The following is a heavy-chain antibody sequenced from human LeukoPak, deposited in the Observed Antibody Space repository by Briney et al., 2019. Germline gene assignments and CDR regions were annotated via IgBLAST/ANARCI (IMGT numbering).Heavy chain of an antibody. Sequence: SETLSLTCAVSGDSISSFFWSWIRQPPGKGLQWIGYISPIGGTNYNPSLKSRVTISIDTSKNQFSLKLSSVTAADTAVYYCARDPFYYGSGRREYFDYWGQGTLVTVSS. D-gene: IGHD3-10*01. CDR3: ARDPFYYGSGRREYFDY. CDR1: GDSISSFF. CDR2: ISPIGGT. V-gene: IGHV4-59*12. J-gene: IGHJ4*02.